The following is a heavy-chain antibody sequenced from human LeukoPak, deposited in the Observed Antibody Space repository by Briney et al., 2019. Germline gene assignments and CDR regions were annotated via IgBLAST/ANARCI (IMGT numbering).Heavy chain of an antibody. D-gene: IGHD4-23*01. CDR1: GYTFTNYD. CDR2: ISTYSGST. J-gene: IGHJ4*02. Sequence: ASVKVSCKASGYTFTNYDFSWVRQAPGQGLEWMGWISTYSGSTNYAQKLQGRVTMTTDTSTSTAYMELRSLSSDDTAVYYCARQGYGGNPQGAADYWGQGTLVTVSS. V-gene: IGHV1-18*01. CDR3: ARQGYGGNPQGAADY.